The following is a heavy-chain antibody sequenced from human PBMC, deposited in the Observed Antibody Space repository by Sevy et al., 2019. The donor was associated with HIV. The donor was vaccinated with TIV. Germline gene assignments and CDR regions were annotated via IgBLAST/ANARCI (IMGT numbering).Heavy chain of an antibody. D-gene: IGHD3-22*01. J-gene: IGHJ6*02. CDR1: GGTFSSYA. V-gene: IGHV1-69*13. Sequence: ASVKVSCKASGGTFSSYAISWVRQAPGQGLEWMGGIIPIFGTANYSQKFQGRVTITADESMSTAYMELSSLRSEDTAVYYCATTTNTMIVGGMDVWGQGTTVTVSS. CDR2: IIPIFGTA. CDR3: ATTTNTMIVGGMDV.